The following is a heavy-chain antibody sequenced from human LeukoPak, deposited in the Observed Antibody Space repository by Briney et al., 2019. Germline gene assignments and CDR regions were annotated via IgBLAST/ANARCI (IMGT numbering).Heavy chain of an antibody. V-gene: IGHV3-20*04. D-gene: IGHD6-6*01. CDR3: AKVRPREPSSSSSGFDY. CDR1: GFTFDDYG. J-gene: IGHJ4*02. Sequence: GSLRLSCAASGFTFDDYGMSWVRQAPGKGLEWVSGINWNGGSTGYADSVKGRFTISRDNAKNSLYLQMNSLRAEDTALYYCAKVRPREPSSSSSGFDYWGRGSLVTVSS. CDR2: INWNGGST.